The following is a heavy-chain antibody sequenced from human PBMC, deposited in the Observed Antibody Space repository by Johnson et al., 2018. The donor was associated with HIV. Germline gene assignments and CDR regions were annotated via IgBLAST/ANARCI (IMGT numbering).Heavy chain of an antibody. CDR1: GFTFDDYA. CDR2: ISWDSGSI. J-gene: IGHJ3*02. CDR3: AKVMDGYSYGYMNQDAFDI. V-gene: IGHV3-9*01. Sequence: VQLVESGGGVVQPGRSLRLSCAASGFTFDDYAMYWVRQGPGKGLEWVSGISWDSGSIDYADSVKGRFTISSDNAKNSLYLQMNSLRAEDTAFYYCAKVMDGYSYGYMNQDAFDIWGQGTMVTVSS. D-gene: IGHD5-18*01.